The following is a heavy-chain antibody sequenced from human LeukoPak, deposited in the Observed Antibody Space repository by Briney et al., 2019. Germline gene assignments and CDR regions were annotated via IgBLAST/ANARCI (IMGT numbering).Heavy chain of an antibody. CDR2: INHSGST. CDR1: GESFTGYY. V-gene: IGHV4-34*01. CDR3: ARACTSCYGRGWLDP. Sequence: PSETLSLTCAVYGESFTGYYWTWIRQPPGKGLEWIGEINHSGSTNYNPSLKSRVTISVDTSKSQFSLNMNSVTAADTAVYYCARACTSCYGRGWLDPWGQGTLVTVSS. D-gene: IGHD2-2*01. J-gene: IGHJ5*02.